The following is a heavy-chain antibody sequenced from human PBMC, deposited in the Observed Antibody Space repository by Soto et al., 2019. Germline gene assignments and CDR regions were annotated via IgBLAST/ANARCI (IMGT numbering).Heavy chain of an antibody. Sequence: GRSLRLSCAASGFAFSSSAMTWVRQAPGKGLEWVSTISVSGGTTYYADSVKGRFTISRDNSKNTLYVQMISRRAEDTAVYYCATLITTVTSFDYWGQGALVTVSS. J-gene: IGHJ4*02. V-gene: IGHV3-23*01. D-gene: IGHD4-17*01. CDR3: ATLITTVTSFDY. CDR2: ISVSGGTT. CDR1: GFAFSSSA.